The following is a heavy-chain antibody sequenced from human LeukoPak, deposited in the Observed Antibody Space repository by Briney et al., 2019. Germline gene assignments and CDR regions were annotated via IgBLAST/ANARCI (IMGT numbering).Heavy chain of an antibody. CDR3: ARVFGYDSPDY. J-gene: IGHJ4*02. D-gene: IGHD5-12*01. CDR2: IIPILGIA. CDR1: GGTFSSYA. V-gene: IGHV1-69*04. Sequence: GASVKVSCKASGGTFSSYAISWVRQAPGPGLEWMGRIIPILGIANYAQKFQGRVTITADKSTSTAYMELSSLRSEDTAVYYCARVFGYDSPDYWGQGTLVTVSS.